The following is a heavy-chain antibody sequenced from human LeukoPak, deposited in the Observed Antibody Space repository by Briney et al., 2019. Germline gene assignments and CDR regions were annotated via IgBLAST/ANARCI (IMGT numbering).Heavy chain of an antibody. D-gene: IGHD6-19*01. V-gene: IGHV3-30*18. CDR2: ISYDGSNK. CDR1: GFTFSSYG. Sequence: PGRSLRLSCAASGFTFSSYGMHWVRQAPGKGLEWVAVISYDGSNKYYADSVKGRFTISRDNSKNTLYLQMNSLRAEDTAVYYCAKAIRGSDWYYGMDVWGQGTTVTVS. CDR3: AKAIRGSDWYYGMDV. J-gene: IGHJ6*02.